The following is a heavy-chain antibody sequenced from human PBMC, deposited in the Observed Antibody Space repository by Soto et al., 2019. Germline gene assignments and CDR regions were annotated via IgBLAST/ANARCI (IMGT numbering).Heavy chain of an antibody. Sequence: GGTLRHSCATSGDPVGSYGMHWVRQSPGKGLEWVATIWYHGNTYYYKDSIKGRFAVSRDNSKNTVFLQLNILRAEYTAKYYCWRVRGQCSIYVFDVWR. CDR3: WRVRGQCSIYVFDV. CDR2: IWYHGNTY. V-gene: IGHV3-33*01. J-gene: IGHJ6*02. CDR1: GDPVGSYG. D-gene: IGHD3-16*01.